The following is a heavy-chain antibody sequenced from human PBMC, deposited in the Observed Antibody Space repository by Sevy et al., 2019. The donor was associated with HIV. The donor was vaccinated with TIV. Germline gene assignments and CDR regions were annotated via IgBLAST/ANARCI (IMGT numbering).Heavy chain of an antibody. CDR2: ISAYNGNT. CDR3: ARDRAESSGSYEVAYYYYYGMDV. V-gene: IGHV1-18*01. CDR1: GYTFTSYG. J-gene: IGHJ6*02. D-gene: IGHD3-10*01. Sequence: ASVKVSCKASGYTFTSYGISWVRQAPGQGLEWMGWISAYNGNTNYARKLQGRVTMTTDTSTSTAYMELRSLRSDDTAVYYCARDRAESSGSYEVAYYYYYGMDVWGQGTTVTVSS.